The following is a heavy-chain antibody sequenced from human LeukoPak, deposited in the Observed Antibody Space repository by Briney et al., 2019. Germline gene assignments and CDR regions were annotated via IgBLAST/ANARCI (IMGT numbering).Heavy chain of an antibody. CDR3: AKATYYYDSSGYYWRGAGDH. V-gene: IGHV3-30*02. Sequence: GGSLRLSCAASGFTFSSYGLHWVRQAPGEGLEWVAFIRYDGSNKYYADSVKGRFTISRDNSKNTLYQQMNSLRAEDTAVYYCAKATYYYDSSGYYWRGAGDHWGQGTLVTVSS. CDR2: IRYDGSNK. D-gene: IGHD3-22*01. J-gene: IGHJ4*02. CDR1: GFTFSSYG.